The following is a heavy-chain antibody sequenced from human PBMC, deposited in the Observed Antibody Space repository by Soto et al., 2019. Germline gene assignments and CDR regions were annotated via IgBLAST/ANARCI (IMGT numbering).Heavy chain of an antibody. V-gene: IGHV1-3*01. CDR3: VRDRPSYGDCFDY. D-gene: IGHD4-17*01. CDR2: INAGNGNT. CDR1: GYTVTSYA. Sequence: ASLKGPCKASGYTVTSYAIHWVRQAPGQRLEWMGWINAGNGNTKSSEKFQGRVTISRATAENQFSLHLNSVTPEDTAVYYCVRDRPSYGDCFDYWGQGTLVTVSS. J-gene: IGHJ4*02.